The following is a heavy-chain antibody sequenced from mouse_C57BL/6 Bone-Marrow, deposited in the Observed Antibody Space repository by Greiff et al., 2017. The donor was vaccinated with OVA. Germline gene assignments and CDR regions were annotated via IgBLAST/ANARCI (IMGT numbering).Heavy chain of an antibody. CDR2: ISDGGSYT. Sequence: EVQVVESGGGLVKPGGSLKLSCAASGFTFSSYAMSWVRQTPEKRLEWVATISDGGSYTYYPDNVKGRFTISRDNAKNNLYLQMSHLKSEDTAMYYGARESGSRTWYFDVWGTGTTVTVSS. V-gene: IGHV5-4*01. CDR1: GFTFSSYA. J-gene: IGHJ1*03. CDR3: ARESGSRTWYFDV. D-gene: IGHD1-1*01.